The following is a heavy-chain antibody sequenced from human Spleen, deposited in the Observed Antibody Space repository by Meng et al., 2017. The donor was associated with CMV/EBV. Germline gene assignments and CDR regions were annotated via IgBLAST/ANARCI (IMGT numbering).Heavy chain of an antibody. CDR3: ARGVTMIVVEGYNWFDP. CDR2: ISSTSKYI. V-gene: IGHV3-21*06. Sequence: GGSLRLSCAASGFTFSEHYMDWVRQAPGRGLEWVSSISSTSKYIYYADSVKGRFTISRDNANNSLYLQMNSLRAEDTAVYYCARGVTMIVVEGYNWFDPWGQGTLVTVSS. D-gene: IGHD3-22*01. CDR1: GFTFSEHY. J-gene: IGHJ5*02.